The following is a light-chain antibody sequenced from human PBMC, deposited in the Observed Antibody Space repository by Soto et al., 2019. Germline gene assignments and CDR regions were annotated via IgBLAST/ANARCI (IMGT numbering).Light chain of an antibody. CDR1: QSVSSY. CDR3: QHRDRWPLT. CDR2: DAS. J-gene: IGKJ4*01. V-gene: IGKV3-11*01. Sequence: EIVLTQSPATLSLSPGERATLSCRASQSVSSYLAWYQQKPGQAPRLLIYDASYMPPGSPSRFSGGGSGTDFTLTISSLEPEEFAGYYCQHRDRWPLTFGGGTKVEIK.